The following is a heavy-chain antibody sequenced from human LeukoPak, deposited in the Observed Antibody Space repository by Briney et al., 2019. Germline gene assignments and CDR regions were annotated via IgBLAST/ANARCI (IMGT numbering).Heavy chain of an antibody. D-gene: IGHD3-3*01. CDR2: IYTSGST. CDR1: GGSTSTGSSY. CDR3: ARIGMRSARFDY. Sequence: PSETMSLTCTVYGGSTSTGSSYWNWIRQPAGKGREWIRRIYTSGSTNYNPSLKSRVTISVDTSKNQFSLKLSSVTAADTAVYYCARIGMRSARFDYWGQGTLVTVSS. V-gene: IGHV4-61*02. J-gene: IGHJ4*02.